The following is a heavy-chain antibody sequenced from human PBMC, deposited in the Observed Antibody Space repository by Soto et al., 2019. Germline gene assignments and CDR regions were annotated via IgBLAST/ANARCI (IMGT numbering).Heavy chain of an antibody. CDR3: ARMRVSIVFYYYYYMDV. CDR1: GGTFSSYA. D-gene: IGHD1-26*01. CDR2: IIPIFGTA. V-gene: IGHV1-69*13. J-gene: IGHJ6*03. Sequence: ASVKVSCKASGGTFSSYAISWVRQAPGQGLEWMGGIIPIFGTANYAQKFQGRVTITADESTSTAYMELSSLRSEDTAVYYCARMRVSIVFYYYYYMDVWGKGTTVTVSS.